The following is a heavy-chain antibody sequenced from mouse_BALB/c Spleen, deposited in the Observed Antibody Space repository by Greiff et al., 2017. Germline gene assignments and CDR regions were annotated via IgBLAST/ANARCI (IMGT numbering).Heavy chain of an antibody. V-gene: IGHV10-1*02. D-gene: IGHD1-1*01. CDR3: VGGYYGWYFDV. Sequence: EVQRVESGGGLVQPKGSLKLSCAASGFTFNTYAMNWVRQAPGKGLEWVARIRSKSNNYATYYADSVKDRFTISRDDSQSMLYLQMNNLKTEDTAMYYCVGGYYGWYFDVWGAGTTVTVSS. CDR2: IRSKSNNYAT. CDR1: GFTFNTYA. J-gene: IGHJ1*01.